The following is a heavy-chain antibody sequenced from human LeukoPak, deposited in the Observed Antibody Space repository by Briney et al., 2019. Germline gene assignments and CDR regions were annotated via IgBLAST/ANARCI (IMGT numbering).Heavy chain of an antibody. D-gene: IGHD4-17*01. V-gene: IGHV1-18*01. CDR2: ISAYNGNT. J-gene: IGHJ4*02. Sequence: ASVKVSCKASGYTFTSYGISWVRQAPGQGLEWMGWISAYNGNTNYAQKLQGRVTMTTDTTTSTAYMELRSLRSEDTAVYYCALQREDYGDYAFDYWGQGTLVTVSS. CDR1: GYTFTSYG. CDR3: ALQREDYGDYAFDY.